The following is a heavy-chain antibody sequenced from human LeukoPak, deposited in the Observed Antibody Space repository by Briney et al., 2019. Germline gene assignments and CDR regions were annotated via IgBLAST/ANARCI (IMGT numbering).Heavy chain of an antibody. CDR1: GGSISSSSYY. CDR3: ASVRGYSSGWYASGFDP. CDR2: IYYTGST. J-gene: IGHJ5*02. Sequence: SETLSLTCTVSGGSISSSSYYWGWIRQPPGKGPEWIGSIYYTGSTNYNPSLKSRVTISLDTSKNQFSLKLTSVTAADTAVYYCASVRGYSSGWYASGFDPWGQGTLVTVSS. D-gene: IGHD6-19*01. V-gene: IGHV4-39*07.